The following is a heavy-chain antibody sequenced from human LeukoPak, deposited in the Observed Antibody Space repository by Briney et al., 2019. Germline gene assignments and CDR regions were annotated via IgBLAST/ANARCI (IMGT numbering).Heavy chain of an antibody. J-gene: IGHJ4*02. CDR3: TTDIVVRRSSGWYVTDY. D-gene: IGHD6-19*01. CDR1: GFTFSSDS. V-gene: IGHV3-21*01. Sequence: GGSLRLSCAASGFTFSSDSMNWVRQAPGKGLEWVSSISSSSSYIYYADSVKGRFTISRDNAKISLYLQMNSLSAEDMAVYYCTTDIVVRRSSGWYVTDYWGQGTLVTVSS. CDR2: ISSSSSYI.